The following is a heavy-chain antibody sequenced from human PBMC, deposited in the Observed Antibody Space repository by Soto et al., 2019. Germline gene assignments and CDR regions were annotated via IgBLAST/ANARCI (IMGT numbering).Heavy chain of an antibody. CDR2: IDWDDDK. V-gene: IGHV2-70*01. CDR1: GFSLSTHGMC. J-gene: IGHJ6*02. D-gene: IGHD3-9*01. Sequence: ESGPMLVNPTQTLTLTCTFSGFSLSTHGMCVSWIRQPPGKALEWLALIDWDDDKYYNTSLKTRLTISKDTSKNQVVLTMATMDPVDTGTYYCARIRGTRVSYYDILTYGMDVWGQGTTVTVSS. CDR3: ARIRGTRVSYYDILTYGMDV.